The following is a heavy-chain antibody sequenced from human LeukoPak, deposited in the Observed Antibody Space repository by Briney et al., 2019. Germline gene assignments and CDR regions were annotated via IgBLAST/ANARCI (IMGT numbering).Heavy chain of an antibody. CDR2: INHSGST. V-gene: IGHV4-34*01. Sequence: PSETLSLTCAVYGGSFSGYYWSWIRQPPGKGLEWIGEINHSGSTNYNPSLKSRVTISVDTSKNQFSLKLSSVTAADTAMYYCASGVAGSLDAFDIWGQGTMVTVSS. CDR1: GGSFSGYY. CDR3: ASGVAGSLDAFDI. D-gene: IGHD6-19*01. J-gene: IGHJ3*02.